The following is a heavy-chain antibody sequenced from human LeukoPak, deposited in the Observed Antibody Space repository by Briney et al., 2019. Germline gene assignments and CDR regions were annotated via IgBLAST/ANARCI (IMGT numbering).Heavy chain of an antibody. CDR1: GYTFTGYY. CDR2: INPNSGGT. Sequence: ASVKVSCKASGYTFTGYYMHWVRRAPGQGLEWMGWINPNSGGTNYAQKFQGRVTMTRDTSISTAYMELSRLRSDDTAVYYCARARNPIVVVVAARIYFDYWGQGTLVTVSS. J-gene: IGHJ4*02. CDR3: ARARNPIVVVVAARIYFDY. V-gene: IGHV1-2*02. D-gene: IGHD2-15*01.